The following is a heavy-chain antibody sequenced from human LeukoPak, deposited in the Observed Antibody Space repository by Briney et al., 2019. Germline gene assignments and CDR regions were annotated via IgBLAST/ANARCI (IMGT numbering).Heavy chain of an antibody. J-gene: IGHJ4*02. V-gene: IGHV3-48*03. D-gene: IGHD3-16*01. CDR1: GFTFSSYE. Sequence: GGSLRLSCAASGFTFSSYEMNWVRQAPGKGLEWVSYISSSGSTIYYADSVKGRFIISRDNAKNSLYLQMNSLRAEDTAVYYCARDWGGDLDYWGQGTLVTVSS. CDR2: ISSSGSTI. CDR3: ARDWGGDLDY.